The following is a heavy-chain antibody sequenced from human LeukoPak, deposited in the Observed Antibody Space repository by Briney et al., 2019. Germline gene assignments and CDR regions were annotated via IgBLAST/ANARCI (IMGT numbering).Heavy chain of an antibody. J-gene: IGHJ4*02. CDR1: GGSISSSSYY. V-gene: IGHV4-39*01. D-gene: IGHD6-6*01. CDR2: IYYSGST. CDR3: ARLGPEYSSSSFDY. Sequence: SETLSLTCTVSGGSISSSSYYWGWIRQPPGKGLEWIGSIYYSGSTYYNPSLKSRVTISVDTSKNQFSLKLSSVTAADTAVYYCARLGPEYSSSSFDYWGQGTLVTVSS.